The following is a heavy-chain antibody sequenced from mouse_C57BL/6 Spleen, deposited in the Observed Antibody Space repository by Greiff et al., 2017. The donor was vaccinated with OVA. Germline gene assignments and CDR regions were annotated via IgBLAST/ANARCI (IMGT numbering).Heavy chain of an antibody. V-gene: IGHV1-80*01. D-gene: IGHD2-4*01. CDR1: GYAFSSYW. CDR3: ARIYYDYDGPWFAD. Sequence: VQLQESGAELVKPGASVKISCKASGYAFSSYWMNWVKQRPGKGLEWIGQIYPGDGDTNYNGKFKGKATLTADKSSSTAYMQLSSLTSEDSAVYFCARIYYDYDGPWFADWGQGTLVTVSA. J-gene: IGHJ3*01. CDR2: IYPGDGDT.